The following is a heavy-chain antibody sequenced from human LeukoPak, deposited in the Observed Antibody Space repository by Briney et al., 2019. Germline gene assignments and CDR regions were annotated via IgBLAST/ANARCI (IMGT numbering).Heavy chain of an antibody. CDR2: IYHSGST. V-gene: IGHV4-4*02. CDR1: GVSISSYY. CDR3: ASRGITVAGTDY. J-gene: IGHJ4*02. Sequence: PSETLSLTCTVSGVSISSYYWSWVRQPPGKGLEWIGEIYHSGSTNYNPSLKSRVTISVDKSKNQFSLKLSSVTAADTAVYYCASRGITVAGTDYWGQGTLVTVSS. D-gene: IGHD6-19*01.